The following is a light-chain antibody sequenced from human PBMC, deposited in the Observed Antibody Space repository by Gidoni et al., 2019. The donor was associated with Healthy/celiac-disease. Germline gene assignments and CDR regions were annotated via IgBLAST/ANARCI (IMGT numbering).Light chain of an antibody. CDR3: QQYGSSPIT. V-gene: IGKV3-20*01. CDR2: GAS. J-gene: IGKJ5*01. CDR1: QSVRSSY. Sequence: EIVLTQSPGTLSLSPGERATLSCRASQSVRSSYLAWYQKKPGQAPRLRIYGASSRATGIPDRFSGSGSGTDFTLTISRLEPEDFAVYYCQQYGSSPITFGQGTRLEIK.